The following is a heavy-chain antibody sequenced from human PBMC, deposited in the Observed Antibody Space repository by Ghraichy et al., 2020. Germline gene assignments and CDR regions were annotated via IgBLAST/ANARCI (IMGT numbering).Heavy chain of an antibody. CDR3: VRVVVETTSAFHN. CDR1: GFIFSDHY. D-gene: IGHD1-26*01. J-gene: IGHJ3*02. Sequence: GGSLRLSCAASGFIFSDHYMDWVRQAPGKGLEWVGRARNKAKSYTTEYAASVKGRFTISRDDSKNSLYLQMNSLKTEDTAVYYCVRVVVETTSAFHNWGQGTMVTVSP. CDR2: ARNKAKSYTT. V-gene: IGHV3-72*01.